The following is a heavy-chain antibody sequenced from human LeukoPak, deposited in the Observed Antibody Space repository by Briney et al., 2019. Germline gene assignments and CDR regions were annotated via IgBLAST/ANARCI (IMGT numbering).Heavy chain of an antibody. D-gene: IGHD3-22*01. CDR2: IRSKANTYAT. CDR1: GFTFSGSS. CDR3: RRGLYDSSGGGY. V-gene: IGHV3-73*01. J-gene: IGHJ4*02. Sequence: GGSLRLSXAASGFTFSGSSMHWVRQASGKGLEWVGRIRSKANTYATAYAASVKGRFTISRDDSKNTAYLQMNSLKTEDTAVYYCRRGLYDSSGGGYWGQGTLVTVSS.